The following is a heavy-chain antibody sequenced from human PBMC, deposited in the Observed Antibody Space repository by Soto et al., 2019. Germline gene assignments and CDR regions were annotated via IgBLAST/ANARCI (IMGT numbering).Heavy chain of an antibody. CDR1: GGSISTDHYH. CDR3: AREDDGGDRDYYGLDV. Sequence: PSETLSLTCTVSGGSISTDHYHWTWIRQTPGKGLEWIGYIHYSGSIHFNPSLQSRVSMSVDTSKNLFSLKLSSVTAADTVVYFCAREDDGGDRDYYGLDVWGQGTTVTVSS. V-gene: IGHV4-30-4*01. CDR2: IHYSGSI. J-gene: IGHJ6*02. D-gene: IGHD2-21*02.